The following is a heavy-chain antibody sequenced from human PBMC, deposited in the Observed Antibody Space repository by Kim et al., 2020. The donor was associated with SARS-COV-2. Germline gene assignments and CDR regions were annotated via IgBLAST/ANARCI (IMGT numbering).Heavy chain of an antibody. D-gene: IGHD2-21*01. V-gene: IGHV3-23*01. Sequence: GGSLRLSCAASGFTLSGYSMRWVRQAPGKGLEWVSGIGQGDSNTYYGNSVKGRFTLTRDNAKKTLSLQMKNLRGEDTAIYYCTTYGRIARAAFDVWGRGPIDTVSS. CDR3: TTYGRIARAAFDV. CDR1: GFTLSGYS. J-gene: IGHJ3*01. CDR2: IGQGDSNT.